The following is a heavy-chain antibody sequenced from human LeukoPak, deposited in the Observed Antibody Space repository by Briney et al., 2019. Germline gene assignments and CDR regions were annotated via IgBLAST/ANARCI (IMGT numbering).Heavy chain of an antibody. Sequence: GGSLRLSCAASGFTFSSNWMQWVRQAPGKGLVWVSRINTDGRSTRYAVSVSGRFTISGDNAKNTLYLQMNSLRAEDTAVYYCARVHSGSYSGMDVWGQGTTVIVSS. D-gene: IGHD1-26*01. CDR1: GFTFSSNW. V-gene: IGHV3-74*01. CDR2: INTDGRST. J-gene: IGHJ6*02. CDR3: ARVHSGSYSGMDV.